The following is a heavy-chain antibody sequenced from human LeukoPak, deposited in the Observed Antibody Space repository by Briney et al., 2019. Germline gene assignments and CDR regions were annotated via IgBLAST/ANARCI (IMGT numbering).Heavy chain of an antibody. D-gene: IGHD3-10*01. CDR1: GLRFSTYT. CDR3: AQDRLWFGQLLTSMDV. V-gene: IGHV3-23*01. Sequence: PGGSLRLSCVVAGLRFSTYTMNWVRHAPGKGLEWVSSISATGDGTYYADSLQGRFTMSIDNSKNTLYLHMNTLRSEDTALYYSAQDRLWFGQLLTSMDVWGKGTTVTVSS. J-gene: IGHJ6*03. CDR2: ISATGDGT.